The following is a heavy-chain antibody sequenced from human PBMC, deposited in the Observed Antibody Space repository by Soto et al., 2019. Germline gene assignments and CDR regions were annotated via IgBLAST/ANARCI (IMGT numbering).Heavy chain of an antibody. V-gene: IGHV4-34*01. Sequence: SVTLSLTCPVSGGSISGYYWSWIRQPPGKGLEWIGEINHSGSTNYNPSLKSRVTISVDTSKNQFSLKLSSVTAADTAVYYCARTRQHSSWYFDAFDIWGQGTMVTVSS. D-gene: IGHD6-13*01. CDR1: GGSISGYY. CDR2: INHSGST. CDR3: ARTRQHSSWYFDAFDI. J-gene: IGHJ3*02.